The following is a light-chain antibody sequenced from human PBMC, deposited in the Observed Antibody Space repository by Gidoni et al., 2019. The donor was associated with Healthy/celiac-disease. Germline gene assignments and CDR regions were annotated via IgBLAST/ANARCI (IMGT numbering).Light chain of an antibody. CDR1: QCISNY. J-gene: IGKJ1*01. CDR3: QKYNSAPQP. CDR2: AAS. V-gene: IGKV1-27*01. Sequence: DIQMTQSPSSLSASVGDRVTITCRASQCISNYLAWYQQKPGKVPKLLIYAASTLQSGVPSRFTGSGSGTDFTLTISRLQPADVATYYCQKYNSAPQPFGQGTKVEIK.